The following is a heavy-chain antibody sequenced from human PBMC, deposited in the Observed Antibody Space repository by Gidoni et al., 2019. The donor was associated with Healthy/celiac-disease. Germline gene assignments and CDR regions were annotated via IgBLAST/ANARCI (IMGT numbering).Heavy chain of an antibody. CDR2: IYTSGST. D-gene: IGHD5-12*01. CDR3: AREGGGYETS. Sequence: QVQLQESGPGLVKPSQTLSLTCPVSGGSISSGSYYWSWIRQPAGKGLEWIGRIYTSGSTNYNPSLKSRVTMSVDTSKNQFSLKLSSVTAADTAVYYCAREGGGYETSWGQGTLVTVSS. J-gene: IGHJ4*02. V-gene: IGHV4-61*02. CDR1: GGSISSGSYY.